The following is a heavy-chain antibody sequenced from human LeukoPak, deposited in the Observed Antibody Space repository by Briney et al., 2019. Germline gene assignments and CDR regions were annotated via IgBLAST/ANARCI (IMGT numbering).Heavy chain of an antibody. J-gene: IGHJ5*02. CDR3: ARDGGSYSFWFDP. CDR2: ISAYNGST. CDR1: GGTFSSYA. V-gene: IGHV1-18*01. Sequence: ASVKVSCKASGGTFSSYAISWVRQAPGQGLEWMGWISAYNGSTKYAQKLQGRVTMTTDTSTGTAYMELRSLRPDDTAVYYCARDGGSYSFWFDPWGQGTLVTVSS. D-gene: IGHD2-15*01.